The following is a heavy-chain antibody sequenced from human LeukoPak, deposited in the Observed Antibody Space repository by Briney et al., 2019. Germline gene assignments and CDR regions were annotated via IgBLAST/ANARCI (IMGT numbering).Heavy chain of an antibody. J-gene: IGHJ4*02. CDR3: AKSWMMNTFGGVIVLPYFDY. CDR1: GFTFSSYA. CDR2: ISGSGGST. V-gene: IGHV3-23*01. Sequence: PGGSLRLSCAASGFTFSSYAMTWVRQAPGKGLEWVSSISGSGGSTYYADSVKGRFTISRDNSKNTLYLQMSSLRAQDTAVYYCAKSWMMNTFGGVIVLPYFDYWGRGTLVTVSS. D-gene: IGHD3-16*02.